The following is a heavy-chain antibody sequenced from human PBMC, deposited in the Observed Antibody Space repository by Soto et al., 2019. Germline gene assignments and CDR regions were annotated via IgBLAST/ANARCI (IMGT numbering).Heavy chain of an antibody. CDR2: IYVSGCT. CDR1: GDTISSRSYY. V-gene: IGHV4-39*01. J-gene: IGHJ4*02. Sequence: PSETLSLTCTVTGDTISSRSYYLGCIRQPPGKGLEWIGSIYVSGCTYSDLSLGTRVSMSIDTTKDQFSLKLKSVTAADTALYFCARQRTSVVTQAYFDVWGPGSLVTV. D-gene: IGHD2-21*02. CDR3: ARQRTSVVTQAYFDV.